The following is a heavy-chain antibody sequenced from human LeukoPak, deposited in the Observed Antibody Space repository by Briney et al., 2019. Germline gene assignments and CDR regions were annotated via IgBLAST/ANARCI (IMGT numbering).Heavy chain of an antibody. J-gene: IGHJ4*02. CDR1: GFTFSSYA. CDR2: ISYDGSNK. CDR3: ARDLGAIGFSGSYYY. V-gene: IGHV3-30-3*01. Sequence: GGSLRLSCAASGFTFSSYAVHWVRQAPGKGLEWVAVISYDGSNKYYADSVKGRFTISRDNSKNTLYLQMNSLRAEDTAVYYCARDLGAIGFSGSYYYWGQGTLVTVSS. D-gene: IGHD1-26*01.